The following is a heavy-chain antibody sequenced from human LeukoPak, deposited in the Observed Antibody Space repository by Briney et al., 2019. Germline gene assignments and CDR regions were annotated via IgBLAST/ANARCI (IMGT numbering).Heavy chain of an antibody. J-gene: IGHJ5*02. V-gene: IGHV1-2*02. CDR2: INPNSGGT. Sequence: ASVKVSCKASGYTFTGYYMHWVRQAPGQGLEWMGWINPNSGGTNYAQKFQGRVTMTRDTSISTAYVELNRLRSDDTAVYYCARGVRGAINWFDPWGQGTLVTVSS. CDR3: ARGVRGAINWFDP. CDR1: GYTFTGYY. D-gene: IGHD3-10*01.